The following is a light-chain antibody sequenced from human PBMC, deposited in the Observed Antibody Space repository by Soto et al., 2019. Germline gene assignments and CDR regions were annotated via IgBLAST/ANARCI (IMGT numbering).Light chain of an antibody. V-gene: IGKV3-11*01. J-gene: IGKJ2*01. CDR2: DAS. CDR1: QSVSSF. Sequence: EIVLTQSPATLSLSPGERATLSCRASQSVSSFLAWYQQKPGQAPRLLIFDASNRVTGIPARFSGSGSGTDFTLTISSLEPEDFAVYYCQQRSNWPPNMYTFGQGTKLEIK. CDR3: QQRSNWPPNMYT.